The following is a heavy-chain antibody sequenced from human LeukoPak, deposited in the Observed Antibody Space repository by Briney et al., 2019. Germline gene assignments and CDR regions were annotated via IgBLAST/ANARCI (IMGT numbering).Heavy chain of an antibody. CDR3: ARDPPRVVTAPGNY. D-gene: IGHD2-21*02. J-gene: IGHJ4*02. Sequence: GGSLRLSCEASGFTFSNYVMHWVRQAPGKGLEWVAVVSYDGSNKYYADSVKGRFTISRDNSKNTFYLQINSLRAEDTAVYYCARDPPRVVTAPGNYWGEGTLATAS. V-gene: IGHV3-30-3*01. CDR2: VSYDGSNK. CDR1: GFTFSNYV.